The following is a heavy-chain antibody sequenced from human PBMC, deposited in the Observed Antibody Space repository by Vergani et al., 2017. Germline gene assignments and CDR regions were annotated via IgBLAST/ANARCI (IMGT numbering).Heavy chain of an antibody. Sequence: EVQLEESGGGLVLPGRSLRLSCVASGVTSAGYAMHWVRQAPGKGLEWVSGISWNSNSIGYADSVKGRFTISRDSAKNSLYLQMNSLRAEDTALYDCAKDLRTAAGVGWFDPWCQGTLVTVSS. J-gene: IGHJ5*02. CDR2: ISWNSNSI. CDR1: GVTSAGYA. CDR3: AKDLRTAAGVGWFDP. D-gene: IGHD3-10*01. V-gene: IGHV3-9*02.